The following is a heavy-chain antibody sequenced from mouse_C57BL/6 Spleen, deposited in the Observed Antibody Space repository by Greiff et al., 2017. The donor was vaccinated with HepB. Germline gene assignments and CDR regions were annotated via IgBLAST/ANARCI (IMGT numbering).Heavy chain of an antibody. V-gene: IGHV1-15*01. J-gene: IGHJ4*01. CDR3: TRGRNYYGSSEEGYAMDY. D-gene: IGHD1-1*01. Sequence: QVQLQQSGAELVRPGASVTLSCKASGYTFTDYEMHWVKQTPVHGLEWIGAIDPETGGTAYNQKFKGKAILTADKSSSTAYMELRSLTSEDSAVYYCTRGRNYYGSSEEGYAMDYWGQGTSVTVSS. CDR1: GYTFTDYE. CDR2: IDPETGGT.